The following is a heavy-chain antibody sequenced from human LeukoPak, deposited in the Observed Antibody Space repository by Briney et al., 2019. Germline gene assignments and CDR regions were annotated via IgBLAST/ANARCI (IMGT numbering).Heavy chain of an antibody. CDR3: ARLYFEWPYFLDF. V-gene: IGHV3-66*04. CDR2: LYSGGAS. CDR1: GFTVSSNY. J-gene: IGHJ4*02. D-gene: IGHD3-9*01. Sequence: GGSLRLSCAASGFTVSSNYMTWVRQAPGKGLQWVSVLYSGGASFYADSVKGRFTISRDDSNNTLFLHLTSLSADDTAVYFCARLYFEWPYFLDFWGQGTPVTVSS.